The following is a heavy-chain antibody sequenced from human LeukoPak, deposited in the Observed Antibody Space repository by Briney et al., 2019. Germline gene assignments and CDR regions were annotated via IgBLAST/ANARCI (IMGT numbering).Heavy chain of an antibody. CDR3: ARGSYYYDSRGYAEGFFDY. J-gene: IGHJ4*02. CDR1: RFTFSSYE. CDR2: ISCSGSTI. D-gene: IGHD3-22*01. Sequence: GGSLRLSCAASRFTFSSYEMHWVRQAPGKGLEWVSYISCSGSTIYYPDSVKGRFTISRDNTKNSLYLQMNSLGAEDTAVYDCARGSYYYDSRGYAEGFFDYWGQGTLVTVSS. V-gene: IGHV3-48*03.